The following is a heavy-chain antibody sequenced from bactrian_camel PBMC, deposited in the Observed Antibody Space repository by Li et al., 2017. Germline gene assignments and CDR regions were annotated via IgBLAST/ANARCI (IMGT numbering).Heavy chain of an antibody. CDR2: IMQDSPRA. D-gene: IGHD2*01. V-gene: IGHV3S2*01. Sequence: VQLVESGGGSAQPGGTLRLTCVASGFTFKNFPMTWVRQRPGQGLEWVSSIMQDSPRAEYAESVKGRFTISRDNRENRLYLQLNSLKTEDTAKYFCAKGIQKCPGSYCRPEGQGTQVTVS. J-gene: IGHJ4*01. CDR1: GFTFKNFP.